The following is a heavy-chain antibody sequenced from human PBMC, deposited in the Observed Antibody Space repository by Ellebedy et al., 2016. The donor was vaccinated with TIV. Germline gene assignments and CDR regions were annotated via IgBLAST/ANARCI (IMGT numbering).Heavy chain of an antibody. CDR2: IIAYNGNT. Sequence: AASVKVSCKASGGTFSSYAISWVRQAPGQGLEWMGWIIAYNGNTNYAQKLQGRVTMTTDTSTSTAYMELRSLRSDDTAVYYCASSWDLWSGYSTDAFDIWGQGTMVTVSS. D-gene: IGHD3-3*01. CDR3: ASSWDLWSGYSTDAFDI. V-gene: IGHV1-18*01. J-gene: IGHJ3*02. CDR1: GGTFSSYA.